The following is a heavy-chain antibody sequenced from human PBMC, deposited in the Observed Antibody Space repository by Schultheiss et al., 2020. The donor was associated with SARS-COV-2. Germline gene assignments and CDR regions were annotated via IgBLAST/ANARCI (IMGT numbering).Heavy chain of an antibody. CDR2: INHSGST. Sequence: SETLSLTCTVSGGSVSSGSYYWSWIRQPPGKGLEWIGEINHSGSTNYNPSLKSRVTISVDKSKNQFSLKLSSVTAADTAVYYCARTCSGGSCYSGGFDYWGQGTLVTVSS. CDR1: GGSVSSGSYY. D-gene: IGHD2-15*01. CDR3: ARTCSGGSCYSGGFDY. J-gene: IGHJ4*02. V-gene: IGHV4-39*07.